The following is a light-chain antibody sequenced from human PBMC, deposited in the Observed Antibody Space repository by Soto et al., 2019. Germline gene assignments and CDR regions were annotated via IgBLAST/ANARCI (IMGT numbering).Light chain of an antibody. Sequence: QSVLTQSPSASASLGASVKLTCTLSSRHSSYAIAWHQQQPWKGPRYLMKLNSDGRHTKGDGIPDRFSGSSSGTERYLTISSLQSEDEADYYCQTWGTGILVFGGGTKVTVL. CDR1: SRHSSYA. J-gene: IGLJ2*01. CDR3: QTWGTGILV. V-gene: IGLV4-69*01. CDR2: LNSDGRH.